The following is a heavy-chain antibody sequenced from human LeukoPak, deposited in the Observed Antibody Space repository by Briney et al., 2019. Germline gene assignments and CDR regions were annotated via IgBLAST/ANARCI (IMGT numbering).Heavy chain of an antibody. Sequence: GGSLRLSCAASGFTFSSYSMNWVRQAPGKGLEWVANIKQDGSEKHYVDSVKGRFTISRDNAKNSLYLQMNSLRAEDTAVYYCAELTTGSYWGQGTLVTVSS. CDR2: IKQDGSEK. CDR3: AELTTGSY. V-gene: IGHV3-7*03. J-gene: IGHJ4*02. CDR1: GFTFSSYS. D-gene: IGHD4-17*01.